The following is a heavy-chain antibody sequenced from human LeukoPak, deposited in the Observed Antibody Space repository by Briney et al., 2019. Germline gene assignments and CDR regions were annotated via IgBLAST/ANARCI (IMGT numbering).Heavy chain of an antibody. CDR1: GFTFSSYA. D-gene: IGHD2-2*01. CDR3: ARDLRYCSSTSC. V-gene: IGHV3-30-3*01. J-gene: IGHJ4*02. Sequence: GGSLRLSCAASGFTFSSYAMHWVRQAPGKGLEWVAVISYDGSNKYYADSVKGRFTIFRDNSKNTLYLQMNSLRAEDTAVYYCARDLRYCSSTSCWGQGTLVTVSS. CDR2: ISYDGSNK.